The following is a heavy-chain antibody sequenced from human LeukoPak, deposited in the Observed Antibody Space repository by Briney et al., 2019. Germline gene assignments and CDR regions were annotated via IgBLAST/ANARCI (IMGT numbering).Heavy chain of an antibody. CDR1: GFTFSSYA. D-gene: IGHD1-14*01. J-gene: IGHJ1*01. Sequence: GGSLRLSCAASGFTFSSYAMTWVRQAPGKGLEWVANIREDGNESGYLDSVKGRFTISRDNAKNSLYLQMSCLRAEDTAVYYCARGRGTPEHWGQGTLVTVSS. CDR3: ARGRGTPEH. CDR2: IREDGNES. V-gene: IGHV3-7*04.